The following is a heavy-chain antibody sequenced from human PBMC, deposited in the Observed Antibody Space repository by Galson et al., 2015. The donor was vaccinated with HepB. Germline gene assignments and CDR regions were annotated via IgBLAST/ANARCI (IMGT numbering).Heavy chain of an antibody. D-gene: IGHD3-22*01. J-gene: IGHJ3*02. Sequence: SVKVSCKASGYTFTGYYMHWVRQAPGQGLEWMGWINPNSGGTNYAQKFQGWVTMTRDTSISTAYMKLSRLRSDDTAVYYCARETYYYDSSGYSQEGAFDIWGQGTMVTVSS. CDR2: INPNSGGT. CDR3: ARETYYYDSSGYSQEGAFDI. V-gene: IGHV1-2*04. CDR1: GYTFTGYY.